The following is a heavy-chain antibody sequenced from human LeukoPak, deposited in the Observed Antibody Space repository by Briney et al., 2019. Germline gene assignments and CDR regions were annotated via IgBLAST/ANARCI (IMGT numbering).Heavy chain of an antibody. Sequence: SETLSLTCTVSGYSISSGYYWGWIRQPPGKGLEWIGSIYHSGSTYYNPSLKSRVTMSVDTSKNQFSLKLNSMTAADTAVYFCARGRYNDYGFYYWGQGTLVTVSS. CDR1: GYSISSGYY. J-gene: IGHJ4*02. CDR3: ARGRYNDYGFYY. D-gene: IGHD4-17*01. V-gene: IGHV4-38-2*02. CDR2: IYHSGST.